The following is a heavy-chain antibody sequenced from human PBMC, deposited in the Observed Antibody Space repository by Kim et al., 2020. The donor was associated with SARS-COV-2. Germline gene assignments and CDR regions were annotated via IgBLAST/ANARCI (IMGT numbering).Heavy chain of an antibody. J-gene: IGHJ5*02. D-gene: IGHD3-22*01. CDR3: ARRKYYYVSRVFDP. V-gene: IGHV4-39*01. Sequence: TPSLKCRVTISVDTSKNRFALKLSSGTDADTAVYYCARRKYYYVSRVFDPWGQGTLVTVSS.